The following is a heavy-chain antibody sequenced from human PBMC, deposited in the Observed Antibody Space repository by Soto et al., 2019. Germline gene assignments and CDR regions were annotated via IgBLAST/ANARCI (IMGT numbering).Heavy chain of an antibody. CDR3: TRANWYSEY. J-gene: IGHJ4*02. CDR2: IYYNGNT. D-gene: IGHD7-27*01. Sequence: QVQLQESGPGLVKPSETLSLTCTVSGGSISNHYWSWIRQPPGKGLEWIGYIYYNGNTNYNPSLKSRVTMSVYTSKNQISLKVSSVTAADTAVYYCTRANWYSEYWGQGTLVTVSS. V-gene: IGHV4-59*11. CDR1: GGSISNHY.